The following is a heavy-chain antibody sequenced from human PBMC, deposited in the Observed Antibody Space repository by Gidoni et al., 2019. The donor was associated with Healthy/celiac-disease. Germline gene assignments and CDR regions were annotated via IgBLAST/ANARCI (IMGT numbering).Heavy chain of an antibody. CDR2: MNHNSGNT. CDR1: GYTFTSYD. D-gene: IGHD3-10*01. CDR3: ARYPSGYYGSESYYYYYGMDV. J-gene: IGHJ6*02. Sequence: QVQLVQSGAEVKQPGASVKVSCKASGYTFTSYDINWVRQATGQGLEWMGWMNHNSGNTGYAQKFQGRVTMTRNTSISTAYMELSSLRSEDTAVYYCARYPSGYYGSESYYYYYGMDVWGQGTTVTVSS. V-gene: IGHV1-8*01.